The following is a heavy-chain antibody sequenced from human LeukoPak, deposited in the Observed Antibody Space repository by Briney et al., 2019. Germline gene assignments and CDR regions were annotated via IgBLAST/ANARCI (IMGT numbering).Heavy chain of an antibody. J-gene: IGHJ6*02. CDR3: ARGHSSSWYWSCSMDV. V-gene: IGHV3-66*01. Sequence: GRSLRLFCAASGFTFSSNYMSWVRQAPGKGLEWVSGIYSGGSTYYSDSVKGRFTISRDNSKNTLYLQMNSLRAEDTAVYYCARGHSSSWYWSCSMDVWGQGTTVTVSS. CDR2: IYSGGST. D-gene: IGHD6-13*01. CDR1: GFTFSSNY.